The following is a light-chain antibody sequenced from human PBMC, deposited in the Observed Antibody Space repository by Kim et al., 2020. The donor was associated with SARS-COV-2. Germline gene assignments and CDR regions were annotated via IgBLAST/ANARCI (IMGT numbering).Light chain of an antibody. CDR3: QQDYNLPMYT. CDR1: QSVRSSY. CDR2: GAS. Sequence: PGQRVTLSCRASQSVRSSYLTWDQQKPGQAPRLLIYGASTRATGIPARFSGSGSGTDFTLTISSLQPEDFAVYYCQQDYNLPMYTFGQGTKLEI. V-gene: IGKV3D-7*01. J-gene: IGKJ2*01.